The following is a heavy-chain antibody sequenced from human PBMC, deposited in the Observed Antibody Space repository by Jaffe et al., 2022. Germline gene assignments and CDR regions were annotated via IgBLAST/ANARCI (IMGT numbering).Heavy chain of an antibody. V-gene: IGHV1-69*12. J-gene: IGHJ5*02. D-gene: IGHD3-10*01. CDR2: VIPMFRLS. CDR3: ARGPADSGSYGWFDP. CDR1: GGSFTNYA. Sequence: QVQLVQSGPEVRKPGLSVKVSCKASGGSFTNYAISWLRQAPGQGLQWIGGVIPMFRLSHYAQRFQGRVTITADESTGTAYMELSGLKSEDTGLYYCARGPADSGSYGWFDPWGQGTLVTVSS.